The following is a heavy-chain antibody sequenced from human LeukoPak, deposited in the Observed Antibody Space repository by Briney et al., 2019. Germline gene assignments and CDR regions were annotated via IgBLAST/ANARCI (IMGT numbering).Heavy chain of an antibody. CDR1: GFTFSSYS. D-gene: IGHD5-18*01. CDR3: ARGYSYGYIY. V-gene: IGHV3-48*01. CDR2: ISSSSSTI. J-gene: IGHJ4*02. Sequence: PGGSLRLSCAASGFTFSSYSMSWVRQAPGKGLEWVSYISSSSSTIYYAASVKGRFTISRDDAKNSLYLQMNSLRAEDTAVYYCARGYSYGYIYWGQGTLVTVSS.